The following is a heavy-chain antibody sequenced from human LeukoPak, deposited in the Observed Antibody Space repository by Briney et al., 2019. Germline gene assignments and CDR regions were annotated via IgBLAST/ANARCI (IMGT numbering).Heavy chain of an antibody. Sequence: SETLSLTCTVSGGSISSSSYYWGWIRRPPGKGLEWIGSIYYSGSTYYNPSLKRRVTISVDTSKNQFSLKLSSVTAADTAVYYCARPPHLDSSVGDYWGQGTLVTVSS. CDR1: GGSISSSSYY. D-gene: IGHD3-22*01. CDR3: ARPPHLDSSVGDY. J-gene: IGHJ4*02. V-gene: IGHV4-39*01. CDR2: IYYSGST.